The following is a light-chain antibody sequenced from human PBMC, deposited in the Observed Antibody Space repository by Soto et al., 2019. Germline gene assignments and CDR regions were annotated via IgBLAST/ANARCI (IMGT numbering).Light chain of an antibody. V-gene: IGKV3-20*01. CDR3: QQYGSSPPWT. J-gene: IGKJ1*01. CDR2: GAS. CDR1: QSVSSSF. Sequence: EIVIRPSPCTVCLSPGERATLSCRASQSVSSSFLAWYQQKPGQAPRLLMYGASSRATGIPDRLSGSGSGTDFTLTIRGLEPEDFAVYYCQQYGSSPPWTFGQGTKV.